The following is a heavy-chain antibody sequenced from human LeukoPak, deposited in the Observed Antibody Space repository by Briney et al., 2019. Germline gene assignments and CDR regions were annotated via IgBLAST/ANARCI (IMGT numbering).Heavy chain of an antibody. CDR2: ISSSGSTI. D-gene: IGHD5-24*01. V-gene: IGHV3-11*01. J-gene: IGHJ3*02. CDR1: GFTFSDYY. CDR3: AKGKRWLQFDDAFDI. Sequence: GGSLRLSCAASGFTFSDYYMSWIRQAPGKGLEWVSYISSSGSTIYYADSVKGRFTISRDNAKNTLYLQMNSLRAEDTAVYYCAKGKRWLQFDDAFDIWGQGTMVTVSS.